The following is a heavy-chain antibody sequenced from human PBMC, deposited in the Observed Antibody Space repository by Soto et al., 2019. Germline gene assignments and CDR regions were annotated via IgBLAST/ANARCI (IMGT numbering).Heavy chain of an antibody. CDR3: ARGGGYSYGTNDAFDI. J-gene: IGHJ3*02. V-gene: IGHV3-30*03. CDR2: ISDDGSNK. D-gene: IGHD5-18*01. Sequence: GGSLILSCAASGFTFKTYGMHWVRQAPGKGLEWVAVISDDGSNKYNIASVEGRFTISRDNSKNTLSLQMNSLRDEDTAVYYCARGGGYSYGTNDAFDIWGQGTMVTVSS. CDR1: GFTFKTYG.